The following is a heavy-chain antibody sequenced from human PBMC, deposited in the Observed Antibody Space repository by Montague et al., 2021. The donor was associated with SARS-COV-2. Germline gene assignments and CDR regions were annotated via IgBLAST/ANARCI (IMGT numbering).Heavy chain of an antibody. CDR2: TYYRSKWYY. Sequence: CPIPGDSVSSNRAAWNWIRQSPSRSLEWLGRTYYRSKWYYEYAVSLKSRITINPDTSKNQFSLQVKSMTPEDTAVYYCALAVAGRGGYDYWGQGTLVTVSS. D-gene: IGHD6-19*01. CDR1: GDSVSSNRAA. CDR3: ALAVAGRGGYDY. V-gene: IGHV6-1*01. J-gene: IGHJ4*02.